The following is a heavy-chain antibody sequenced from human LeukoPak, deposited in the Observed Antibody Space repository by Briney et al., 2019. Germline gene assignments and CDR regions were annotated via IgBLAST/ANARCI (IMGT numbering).Heavy chain of an antibody. Sequence: SETLSLTCTVSGGSISSGGYYWSWIRQHPGKGLEWIGYIYYSGSTYYNPSLKGRVTISVDTSKNQFSLKLSSVTAADTAVYYCARVTRYYYDSSGYYYFDYWGQGTLVTVS. V-gene: IGHV4-31*03. D-gene: IGHD3-22*01. J-gene: IGHJ4*02. CDR3: ARVTRYYYDSSGYYYFDY. CDR1: GGSISSGGYY. CDR2: IYYSGST.